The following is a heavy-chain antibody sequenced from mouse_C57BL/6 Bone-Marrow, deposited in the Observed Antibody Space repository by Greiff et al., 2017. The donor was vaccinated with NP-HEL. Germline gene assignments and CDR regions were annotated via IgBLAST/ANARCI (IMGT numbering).Heavy chain of an antibody. CDR3: AREGWLLRGAMDY. CDR1: GYSITSGYD. V-gene: IGHV3-1*01. D-gene: IGHD2-3*01. CDR2: ISYSGST. Sequence: EVKLVESGPGMVKPSQSLSLTCTVTGYSITSGYDWHWIRHFPGNKLEWMGYISYSGSTNYDPSLKSRISITHDTSKNHFFLKLNSVTTEDTATYYCAREGWLLRGAMDYWGQGTSVTVSS. J-gene: IGHJ4*01.